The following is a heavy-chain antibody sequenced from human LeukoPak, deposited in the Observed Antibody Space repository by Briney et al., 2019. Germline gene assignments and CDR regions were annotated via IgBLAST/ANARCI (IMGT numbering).Heavy chain of an antibody. J-gene: IGHJ3*01. CDR2: IYYSGST. CDR3: AHFKGGSFDF. V-gene: IGHV4-59*01. D-gene: IGHD1-26*01. Sequence: SETLSLTCAVYGGSFSSYYWSWIRQPPGKGLEWIGYIYYSGSTNYNPSLKSRVTISVDTSKNQFSLKLSSVTAADTAVYYCAHFKGGSFDFWGQGTMVTVSS. CDR1: GGSFSSYY.